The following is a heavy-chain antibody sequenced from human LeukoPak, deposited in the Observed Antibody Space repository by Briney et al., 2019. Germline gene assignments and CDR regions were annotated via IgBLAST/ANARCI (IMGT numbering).Heavy chain of an antibody. Sequence: PGGSLRLSCAASGFTFSSYGMHWVRQAPGKGLEWVAVISYDGSNKYYADSVKGRFAISRDNSKNTLYLQMNRLRAEDTAVYYCANLDDETGTTENDYWGQGTLVTVSS. J-gene: IGHJ4*02. V-gene: IGHV3-30*18. CDR2: ISYDGSNK. D-gene: IGHD1-1*01. CDR3: ANLDDETGTTENDY. CDR1: GFTFSSYG.